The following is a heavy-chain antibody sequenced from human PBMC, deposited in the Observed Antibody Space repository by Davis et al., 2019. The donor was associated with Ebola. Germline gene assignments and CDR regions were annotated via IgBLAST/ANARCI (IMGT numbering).Heavy chain of an antibody. CDR1: GYTFTGYY. D-gene: IGHD6-19*01. J-gene: IGHJ4*02. CDR3: ATLPPSSGWYRGDFDY. V-gene: IGHV1-2*02. CDR2: INPHSGGT. Sequence: ASVKVSCKASGYTFTGYYMHWVRQAPGQGLEWMGWINPHSGGTNYAQKFQGRVTMTRDTSISTAYMELSRLRSDDTAVYYCATLPPSSGWYRGDFDYWGQGTLVTVSS.